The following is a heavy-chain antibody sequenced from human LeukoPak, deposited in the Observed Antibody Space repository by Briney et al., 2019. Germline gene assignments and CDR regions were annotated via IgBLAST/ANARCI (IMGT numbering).Heavy chain of an antibody. CDR2: ISGSGGST. CDR1: GFTFSSYA. V-gene: IGHV3-23*01. J-gene: IGHJ4*02. D-gene: IGHD3-10*01. CDR3: TTEGYYVSGIY. Sequence: GGSLRLSCAASGFTFSSYAMSWVRQAPGKGLEWVSVISGSGGSTNYADSVKGRFTISRDNSKNTLYLQMNSLRAEDTAVYYCTTEGYYVSGIYWGQGTLVTVSS.